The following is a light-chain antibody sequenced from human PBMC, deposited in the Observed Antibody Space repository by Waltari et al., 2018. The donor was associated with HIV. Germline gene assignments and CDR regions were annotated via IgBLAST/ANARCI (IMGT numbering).Light chain of an antibody. V-gene: IGKV1-12*01. CDR3: QQADSFPHT. CDR2: SSV. CDR1: QNIGSS. Sequence: DIQMAQSPSSVTGSVGDRVVITGRASQNIGSSLAWYQHHPGKGPKLLIFSSVKLESGVSPRFVGSGSGTDFTLSIFRLKTEDSATYFCQQADSFPHTFGGGTKV. J-gene: IGKJ4*01.